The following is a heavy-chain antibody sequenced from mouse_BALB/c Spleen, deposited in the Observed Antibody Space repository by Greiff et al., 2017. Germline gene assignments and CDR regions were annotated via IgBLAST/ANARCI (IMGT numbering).Heavy chain of an antibody. V-gene: IGHV5-12-2*01. J-gene: IGHJ3*01. Sequence: EVKLVESGGGLVQPGGSLKLSCAASGFTFSSYTMSWVRQTPEKRLEWVAYISNGGGSTYYPDTVKGRFTISRDNAKNTLYLQMSSLKSEDTAMYYCARQLSWFAYWGQGTLVTVSA. CDR2: ISNGGGST. CDR3: ARQLSWFAY. CDR1: GFTFSSYT.